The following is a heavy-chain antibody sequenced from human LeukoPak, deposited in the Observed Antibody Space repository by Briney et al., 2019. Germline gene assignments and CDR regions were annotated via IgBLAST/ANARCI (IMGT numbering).Heavy chain of an antibody. J-gene: IGHJ6*02. V-gene: IGHV1-69*04. CDR1: GGTFSSYA. Sequence: SVKVSCKASGGTFSSYAISWVRQAPGQGLELMGRIIPILGIANYAQKFHGRVTITADKSTSTAYMELSSLRSEDTAVYYCAREGIRDDYYYGMDVWGQGTTVTVSS. CDR2: IIPILGIA. CDR3: AREGIRDDYYYGMDV.